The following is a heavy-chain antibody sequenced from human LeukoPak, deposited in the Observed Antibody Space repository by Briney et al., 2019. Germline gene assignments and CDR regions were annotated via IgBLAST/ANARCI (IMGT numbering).Heavy chain of an antibody. J-gene: IGHJ3*02. Sequence: GGSLRLSCAASGFTFSSYGMHWVRQAPGKGLEWVAFIRHDGSNKYYADSVKGRFTISRDNSKNSLYLQMNSLRAEDTAVYYCARGVVAVASDAFDIWGQGTMVTVSS. V-gene: IGHV3-30*02. CDR1: GFTFSSYG. D-gene: IGHD6-19*01. CDR3: ARGVVAVASDAFDI. CDR2: IRHDGSNK.